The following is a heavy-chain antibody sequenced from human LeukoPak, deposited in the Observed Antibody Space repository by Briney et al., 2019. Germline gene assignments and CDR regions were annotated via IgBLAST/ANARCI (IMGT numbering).Heavy chain of an antibody. Sequence: SANVSCKVSGGSLSSYAISWGRQEPGKGLEWMGRIIPIFGIANYAQKFQGRVTITADKSTSTAYMELSSLRSEDTAVYYCARYKAARLLSLAGGYYFDYWGQGTLVTVSS. CDR2: IIPIFGIA. V-gene: IGHV1-69*04. D-gene: IGHD6-6*01. CDR3: ARYKAARLLSLAGGYYFDY. J-gene: IGHJ4*02. CDR1: GGSLSSYA.